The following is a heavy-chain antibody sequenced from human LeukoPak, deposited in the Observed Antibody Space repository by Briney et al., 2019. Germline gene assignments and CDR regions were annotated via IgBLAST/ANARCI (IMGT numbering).Heavy chain of an antibody. CDR3: AKSALSGSYSVIDY. Sequence: QTGGSLRLSCTASGFTFGTYWMTWVRQAPGRGLEWVANIKVDGSEKYYVDSVKGRFTISRDNAKNSLYLQMNSLRVEDTAVYFCAKSALSGSYSVIDYWGQGTLVTVSS. CDR2: IKVDGSEK. V-gene: IGHV3-7*01. D-gene: IGHD3-10*01. CDR1: GFTFGTYW. J-gene: IGHJ4*02.